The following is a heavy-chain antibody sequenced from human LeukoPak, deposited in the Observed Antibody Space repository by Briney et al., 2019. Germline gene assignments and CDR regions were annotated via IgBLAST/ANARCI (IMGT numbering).Heavy chain of an antibody. V-gene: IGHV3-30-3*01. J-gene: IGHJ3*02. CDR1: GFTFSTYF. Sequence: PGGALILSCSASGFTFSTYFMHWVRQAPGKGLEWVADIASDGSHTCCVESVKGRFTISRDNSKNTLYLQMNSLRAEDTAVYFCARERQDTILHSGAFDIWGQGTMVTVSS. CDR2: IASDGSHT. D-gene: IGHD2-21*01. CDR3: ARERQDTILHSGAFDI.